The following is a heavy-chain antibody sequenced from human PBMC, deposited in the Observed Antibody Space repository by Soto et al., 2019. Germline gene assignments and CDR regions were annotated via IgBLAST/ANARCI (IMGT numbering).Heavy chain of an antibody. J-gene: IGHJ4*02. CDR1: GGCISSGDYY. Sequence: QVQLQESGPGLVKPSQTLSLTCTVSGGCISSGDYYWSWIRQPPGKGLEWIGYIYYSGSTYYNPSLKSRVTISVDTSKNQFSLKLSSVTAADMAVYYCARVTVTEINFDYWGQGTLVTVSS. CDR2: IYYSGST. CDR3: ARVTVTEINFDY. V-gene: IGHV4-30-4*01. D-gene: IGHD4-17*01.